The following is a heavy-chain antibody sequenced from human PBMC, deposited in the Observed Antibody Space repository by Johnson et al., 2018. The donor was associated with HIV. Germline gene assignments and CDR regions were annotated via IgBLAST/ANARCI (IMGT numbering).Heavy chain of an antibody. V-gene: IGHV3-9*01. CDR2: VSWDSGSI. Sequence: VQLVESGGGLVQPRRSLRLSCAASGFSFEEYAMHWVRQVPGKGLEWVSGVSWDSGSIAYADSVKGRFTISRDNAKNSLYLQMSSLRLEDTALYYCVKDSLEEDAFDVWGQGTVVTVSS. J-gene: IGHJ3*01. CDR1: GFSFEEYA. CDR3: VKDSLEEDAFDV.